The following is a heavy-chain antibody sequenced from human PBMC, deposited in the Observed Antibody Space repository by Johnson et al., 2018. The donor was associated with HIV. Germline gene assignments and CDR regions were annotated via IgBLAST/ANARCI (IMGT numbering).Heavy chain of an antibody. CDR2: IYSGDIT. CDR1: GFTVNGNY. CDR3: ASDGWELLGVAAFDV. D-gene: IGHD1-26*01. Sequence: MQLVESGGGLVQPGGSLRLSCAVSGFTVNGNYMSWVRQAPGKGLEWVSVIYSGDITYYADSVTGRFTISRDTSKNTLYLQMNSLRPEDTAVYYCASDGWELLGVAAFDVWGQGTLVTVSS. V-gene: IGHV3-66*02. J-gene: IGHJ3*01.